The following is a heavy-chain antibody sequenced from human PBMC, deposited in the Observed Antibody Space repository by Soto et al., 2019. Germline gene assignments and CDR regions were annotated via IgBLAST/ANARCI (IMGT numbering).Heavy chain of an antibody. CDR3: ARECEDLTSNFDY. V-gene: IGHV3-21*06. CDR2: ISSTTNYI. Sequence: EVQLVESGGGLVKPGGSLRLSCAATGFTFTRYSMNWVRQAPGKGLEWVSSISSTTNYIYYGDSMKGRFTISRDNAKNSLYLAMNSLRAEDTAVYYCARECEDLTSNFDYWGQGTLVTVAS. J-gene: IGHJ4*02. CDR1: GFTFTRYS.